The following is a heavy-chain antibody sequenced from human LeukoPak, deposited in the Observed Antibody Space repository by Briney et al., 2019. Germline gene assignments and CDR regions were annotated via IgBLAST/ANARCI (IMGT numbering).Heavy chain of an antibody. CDR2: IYCSRNT. J-gene: IGHJ4*02. CDR3: ARGLTVTPLY. V-gene: IGHV4-59*01. CDR1: GGSISSYY. Sequence: SVTLSLTCSVSGGSISSYYWSWIRQPPGKGLEWIGYIYCSRNTNYNPSLKSRVTMSIDTTKKQFSLKLRSVTAADTAVYYCARGLTVTPLYWGQGTLVTVSS. D-gene: IGHD4-17*01.